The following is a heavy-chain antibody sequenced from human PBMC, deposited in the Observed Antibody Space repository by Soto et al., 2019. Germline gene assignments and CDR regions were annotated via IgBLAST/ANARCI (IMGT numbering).Heavy chain of an antibody. J-gene: IGHJ4*02. Sequence: PGGSLRLSCAASGFTFISYWMHWVRQAPGKGLVWVSRINGDGSSTTYADSVKGRFTISRDSAKNTLYLQMNSLRAEDTAVYYCANSEKLEYPRFHYWGQGTLVTVSS. CDR3: ANSEKLEYPRFHY. CDR1: GFTFISYW. V-gene: IGHV3-74*01. D-gene: IGHD1-1*01. CDR2: INGDGSST.